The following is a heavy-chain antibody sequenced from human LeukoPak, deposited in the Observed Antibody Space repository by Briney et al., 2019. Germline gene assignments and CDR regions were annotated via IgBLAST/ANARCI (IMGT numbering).Heavy chain of an antibody. CDR3: ARDADAFDI. CDR2: IYHSGST. Sequence: SETLSLTCAVSGGSISSGGYSWSWLRQPPGKGLEWIGYIYHSGSTYYNPSLKSRVTISVDRSKNQFSLKLSSVTAADTAVYYCARDADAFDIWGQGTMVTVSS. J-gene: IGHJ3*02. V-gene: IGHV4-30-2*01. CDR1: GGSISSGGYS.